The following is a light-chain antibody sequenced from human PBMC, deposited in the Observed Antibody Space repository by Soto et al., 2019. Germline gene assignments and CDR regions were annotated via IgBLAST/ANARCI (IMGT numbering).Light chain of an antibody. J-gene: IGLJ1*01. Sequence: QSVLTQPPSVSGAPGQRVTISCTGSSSNIGAGYDVHWYQQLPGTAPKLLIYGNSNRPSGVPDRFSGSKSGNTASLTVSGLQAEDEADYYCSSYAVSIHVSGPGPNVTAL. CDR3: SSYAVSIHV. CDR2: GNS. V-gene: IGLV1-40*01. CDR1: SSNIGAGYD.